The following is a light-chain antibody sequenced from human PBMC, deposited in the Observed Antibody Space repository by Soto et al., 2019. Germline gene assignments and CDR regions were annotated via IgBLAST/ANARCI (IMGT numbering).Light chain of an antibody. Sequence: EIVLTQSPGTLSLSPGERATLSCRTSQSVSGNYLAWYQQKSGQAPRLLIYAASSSATGIPDRFSGSGSGTDFSLIISRLEPEDFAVYYCQQYGGSPAFSFGPGTRVDI. V-gene: IGKV3-20*01. CDR2: AAS. CDR3: QQYGGSPAFS. J-gene: IGKJ3*01. CDR1: QSVSGNY.